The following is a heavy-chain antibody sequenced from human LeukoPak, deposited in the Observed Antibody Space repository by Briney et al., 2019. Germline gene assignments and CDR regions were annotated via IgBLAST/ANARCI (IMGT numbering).Heavy chain of an antibody. CDR2: ISSSSSTI. V-gene: IGHV3-48*01. CDR1: GFTFSSYS. Sequence: GGSLRLSCAASGFTFSSYSMNWVRQAPGKGLEWVSYISSSSSTICYADSVKGRFTISRDNAKNSLYLQMNSLRAEDTAVYYCARDSGFNYYDSSGYYNSGDYWGQGTLVTVSS. D-gene: IGHD3-22*01. CDR3: ARDSGFNYYDSSGYYNSGDY. J-gene: IGHJ4*02.